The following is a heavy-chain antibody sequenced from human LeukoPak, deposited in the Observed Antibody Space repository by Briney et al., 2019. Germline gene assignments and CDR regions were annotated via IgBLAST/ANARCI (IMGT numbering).Heavy chain of an antibody. V-gene: IGHV4-34*01. D-gene: IGHD6-13*01. CDR3: ARGLEQQLVLPTSWFDP. CDR2: INHSGST. CDR1: GGSISSYY. Sequence: PSETLSLTCTVSGGSISSYYWSWIRQPPGKGLEWIGEINHSGSTNYNPSLKSRVTISVDTSKNQFSLKLSSVTAADTAVYYCARGLEQQLVLPTSWFDPWGQGTLVTVSS. J-gene: IGHJ5*02.